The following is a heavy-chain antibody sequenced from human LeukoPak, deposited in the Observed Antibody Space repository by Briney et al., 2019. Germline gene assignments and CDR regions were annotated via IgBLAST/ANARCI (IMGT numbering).Heavy chain of an antibody. CDR2: INPNSGGT. V-gene: IGHV1-2*03. CDR3: ARDHIVVVPAAKLYYYYYMDV. CDR1: GYTFTGYY. J-gene: IGHJ6*03. Sequence: LGASVKVSCKASGYTFTGYYMHWVRQAPGQGLEWMGWINPNSGGTNYAQKVQSRVTMTRDTSISTAYMELSRLRSDDTAVYYCARDHIVVVPAAKLYYYYYMDVWGKGTTVTVSS. D-gene: IGHD2-2*01.